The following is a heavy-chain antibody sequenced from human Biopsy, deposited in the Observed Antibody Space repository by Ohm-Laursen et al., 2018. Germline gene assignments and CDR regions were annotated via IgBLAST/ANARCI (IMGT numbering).Heavy chain of an antibody. Sequence: SDTLSLTCTVSGGSLSSYSWSWIRQPAGKGLEWIGYFRFEDRTSYNSSLKSRVTISADTSKNQFSLRLSSVTAADTAVYYCALGGGSYVNFDYWGQGTLVTVSS. D-gene: IGHD3-10*01. V-gene: IGHV4-59*07. J-gene: IGHJ4*02. CDR3: ALGGGSYVNFDY. CDR1: GGSLSSYS. CDR2: FRFEDRT.